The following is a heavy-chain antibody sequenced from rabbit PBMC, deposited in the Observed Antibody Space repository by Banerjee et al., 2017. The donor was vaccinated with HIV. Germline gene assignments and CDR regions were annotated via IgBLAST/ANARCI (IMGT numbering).Heavy chain of an antibody. V-gene: IGHV1S45*01. D-gene: IGHD1-1*01. CDR3: ARSPTSDSPL. CDR2: INVGSSGST. Sequence: QQQLEESGGGLVKPGGTLTLTCKASGIDFSSYYYMCWVRQAPGKGLEWIACINVGSSGSTYYASWAKGRFTISKTSSTTVTLQMTSLTAADTATYFCARSPTSDSPLWGQGTLVTVS. CDR1: GIDFSSYYY. J-gene: IGHJ4*01.